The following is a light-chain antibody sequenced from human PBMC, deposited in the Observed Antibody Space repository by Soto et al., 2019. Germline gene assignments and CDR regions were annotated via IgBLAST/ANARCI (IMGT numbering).Light chain of an antibody. CDR2: NNN. J-gene: IGLJ3*02. CDR1: SSNIGSYT. CDR3: ATWDDNLNGWV. V-gene: IGLV1-44*01. Sequence: QAVVTQPPSASGTPGLRVTISCSGSSSNIGSYTVNWYQQLPGTAPKLLIYNNNQRPSGVPDRFSGSKSGTSASLAISGLQSEDEADYYCATWDDNLNGWVFGGGTKLTVL.